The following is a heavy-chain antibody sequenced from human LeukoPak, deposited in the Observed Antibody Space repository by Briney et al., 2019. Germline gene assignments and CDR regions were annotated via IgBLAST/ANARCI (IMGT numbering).Heavy chain of an antibody. CDR1: GGSFSGYY. J-gene: IGHJ4*02. CDR2: IYYSGST. Sequence: SETLSLTCAVYGGSFSGYYWSWIRQPPGKGLEWIGYIYYSGSTNYNPSLKSRVTISVDTSKNQFSLKLSSVTAADTAVYYCARGARGWYDSSGYLPYFDYWGQGTLVTVSS. CDR3: ARGARGWYDSSGYLPYFDY. D-gene: IGHD3-22*01. V-gene: IGHV4-59*01.